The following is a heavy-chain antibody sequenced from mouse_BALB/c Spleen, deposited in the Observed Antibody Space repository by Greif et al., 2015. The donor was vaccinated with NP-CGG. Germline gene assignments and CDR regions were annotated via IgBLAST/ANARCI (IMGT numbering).Heavy chain of an antibody. Sequence: EVQLQQSGAELVRSGASVKLSCTASGFNIKDYYMHWVKQRPEQGLEWIGWIDPENGDTEYAPKFQGKATMTADTSSNTAYLQLSSLTSEDTAVYYCAYYGNPRYAMDYWGQGTSVTVSS. J-gene: IGHJ4*01. CDR2: IDPENGDT. V-gene: IGHV14-4*02. CDR1: GFNIKDYY. CDR3: AYYGNPRYAMDY. D-gene: IGHD2-10*01.